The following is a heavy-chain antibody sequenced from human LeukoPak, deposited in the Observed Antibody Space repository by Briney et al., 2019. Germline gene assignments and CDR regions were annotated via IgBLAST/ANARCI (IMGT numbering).Heavy chain of an antibody. CDR2: IYHSGST. CDR1: GGSISSGGYY. Sequence: PSQTLSLTCTVSGGSISSGGYYWSWIRQPPGKGLEWIGYIYHSGSTYYNPSLKSRVTISVDTSKNQFSLKLSSVTAADTAVYYCARHVLSAAAGTVDYWGQGTLVTVSS. CDR3: ARHVLSAAAGTVDY. V-gene: IGHV4-30-2*03. D-gene: IGHD6-13*01. J-gene: IGHJ4*02.